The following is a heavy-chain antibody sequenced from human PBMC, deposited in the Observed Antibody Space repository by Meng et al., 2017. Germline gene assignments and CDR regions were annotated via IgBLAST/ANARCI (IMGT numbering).Heavy chain of an antibody. Sequence: QGRPVQSGAEVKEPGASVKVSCKASGYTFPDYWLHWVRRAPGQGLEWMGRINPKSGDTHYAQRFQGRVTMTGDTSISTAYMELSGLRSDDTAMYYCARDEDISAAGKLFGDYWGQGTLVTVSS. J-gene: IGHJ4*02. CDR2: INPKSGDT. CDR1: GYTFPDYW. V-gene: IGHV1-2*06. CDR3: ARDEDISAAGKLFGDY. D-gene: IGHD6-13*01.